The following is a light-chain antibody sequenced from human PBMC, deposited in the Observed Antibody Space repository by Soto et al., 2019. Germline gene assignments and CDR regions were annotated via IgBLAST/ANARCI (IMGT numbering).Light chain of an antibody. CDR2: EVS. CDR1: SSDIGNYDF. CDR3: SSYPTSTSFIL. J-gene: IGLJ2*01. Sequence: QSDLTQPASVSGSPGQSITIFCTGTSSDIGNYDFVSWYQQVPGTAPKAMIYEVSSRPAGVSNRLSGSKSGNTATLTISGLQAADEAYDYFSSYPTSTSFILFGGGTKLTV. V-gene: IGLV2-14*01.